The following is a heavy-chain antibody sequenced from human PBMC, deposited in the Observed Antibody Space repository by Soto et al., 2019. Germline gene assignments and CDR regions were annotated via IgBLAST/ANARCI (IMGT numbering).Heavy chain of an antibody. Sequence: QLLESGGALIQPGGSLRLSCAASGFTFSSYAISWVRQAPGKGLEWVSTISTSSSTYYADSVKGRFTISRDNPKNTLFLQMNRLRAEVTAVYYCAKRNPTAGYAFDIWGQGPMVTVSS. V-gene: IGHV3-23*05. CDR2: ISTSSST. D-gene: IGHD1-1*01. CDR3: AKRNPTAGYAFDI. CDR1: GFTFSSYA. J-gene: IGHJ3*02.